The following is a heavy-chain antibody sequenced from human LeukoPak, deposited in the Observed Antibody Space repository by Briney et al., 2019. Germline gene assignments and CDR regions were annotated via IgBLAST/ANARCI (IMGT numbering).Heavy chain of an antibody. CDR1: GFTFSSYG. Sequence: PGGSLRLSCAASGFTFSSYGMHWVRQAPGKGLEWVAFIRYDASTKYSADSVKGRFPISRDNSKNTLYLQMNSLRAEDTAVYYCAKDGAADYDFWSGYQYYFDYWGQGTLVTVSS. J-gene: IGHJ4*02. V-gene: IGHV3-30*02. CDR2: IRYDASTK. D-gene: IGHD3-3*01. CDR3: AKDGAADYDFWSGYQYYFDY.